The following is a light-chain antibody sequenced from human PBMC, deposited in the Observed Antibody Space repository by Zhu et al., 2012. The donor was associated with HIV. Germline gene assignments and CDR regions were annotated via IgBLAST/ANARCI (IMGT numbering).Light chain of an antibody. CDR3: QQSYKTPPGT. J-gene: IGKJ3*01. CDR2: AAS. Sequence: DIQMTQFPSSLSAALGDRVSITCRASQSINNYLNWYQQKPGKAPKLLIYAASSLQSGVPSRFSGSGSGTDFTLTISSLQPEDFATYYCQQSYKTPPGTFGPGTKWMS. CDR1: QSINNY. V-gene: IGKV1-39*01.